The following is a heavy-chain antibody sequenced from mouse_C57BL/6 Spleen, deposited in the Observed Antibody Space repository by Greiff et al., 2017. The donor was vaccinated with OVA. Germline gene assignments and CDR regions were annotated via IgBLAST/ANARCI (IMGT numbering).Heavy chain of an antibody. CDR3: AIHWVRAIDY. D-gene: IGHD4-1*01. Sequence: QVQLQQPGAELVKPGASVKVSCKASGYTFTSYWMHWVKQRPGQGLEWIGRIHPSDSDTKYNQKFKSKATLTVDKSSSTAYMQLSSLTAEDCSGYYCAIHWVRAIDYWGQGTSVTVSS. V-gene: IGHV1-74*01. CDR2: IHPSDSDT. J-gene: IGHJ4*01. CDR1: GYTFTSYW.